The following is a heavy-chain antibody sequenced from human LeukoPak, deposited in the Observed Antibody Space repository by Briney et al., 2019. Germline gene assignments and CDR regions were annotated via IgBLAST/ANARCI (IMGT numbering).Heavy chain of an antibody. Sequence: GGSLRLSCAASGFTFSGYSMNWVRQAPGKGLQWVSSVSSPSRSTYYADSVKGRFTISRDNAKNSLYLQMNSLRTDDTAVYFCARFGRDGYNSIDYWGQGTLVTVSS. V-gene: IGHV3-21*01. CDR2: VSSPSRST. J-gene: IGHJ4*02. CDR1: GFTFSGYS. D-gene: IGHD5-24*01. CDR3: ARFGRDGYNSIDY.